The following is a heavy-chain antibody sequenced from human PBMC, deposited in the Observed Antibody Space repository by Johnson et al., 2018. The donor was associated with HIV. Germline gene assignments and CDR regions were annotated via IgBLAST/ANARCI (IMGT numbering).Heavy chain of an antibody. CDR1: GLSFSNFG. Sequence: QVQLVESGGGVVQPGKSLTLSCVGSGLSFSNFGIHWVRQAPGKGPEWVAVISYDGSNKYYADSVKGRFTISRDNSKNTLYLQMNSLRAEDTAGYYCAREDLGTPPAGGRNAFDIWGQGTMVTVSS. J-gene: IGHJ3*02. CDR3: AREDLGTPPAGGRNAFDI. V-gene: IGHV3-30*03. CDR2: ISYDGSNK. D-gene: IGHD7-27*01.